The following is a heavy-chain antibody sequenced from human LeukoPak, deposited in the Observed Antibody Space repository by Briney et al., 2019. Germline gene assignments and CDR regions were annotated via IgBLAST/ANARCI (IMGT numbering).Heavy chain of an antibody. J-gene: IGHJ6*02. V-gene: IGHV3-23*01. CDR2: ISGSGGST. D-gene: IGHD6-19*01. Sequence: GGSLRLSCAASGFTFSSYAMSWVRQAPGKGLEWVSGISGSGGSTYYADSVKGRFTISRDNAKNTLYLQMNSLRAEDTAVYYCAREVMGSGWYYYYYGMDVWGQGTTVTVSS. CDR1: GFTFSSYA. CDR3: AREVMGSGWYYYYYGMDV.